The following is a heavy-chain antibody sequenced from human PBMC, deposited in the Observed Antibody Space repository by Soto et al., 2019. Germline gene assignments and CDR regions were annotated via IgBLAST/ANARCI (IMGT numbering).Heavy chain of an antibody. Sequence: GGSLRLSCAASGFTFSSYAMSWVHQAPGKGLEWVSAISGSGGSTYYADSEKGRFTISRDNSKNTLYLQMNSLRAQDTAVYYCAKDPTVLLWFGELLSGVDYYYYYMDVWGKGTTVTVSS. J-gene: IGHJ6*03. CDR3: AKDPTVLLWFGELLSGVDYYYYYMDV. CDR1: GFTFSSYA. V-gene: IGHV3-23*01. D-gene: IGHD3-10*01. CDR2: ISGSGGST.